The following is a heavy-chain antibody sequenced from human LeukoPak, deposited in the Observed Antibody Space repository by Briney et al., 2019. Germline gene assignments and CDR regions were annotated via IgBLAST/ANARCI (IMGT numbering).Heavy chain of an antibody. CDR2: IIPILGIA. Sequence: SVKVSCKASGGTFSSYAISWVRQAPGQGLEWMGRIIPILGIANYAQKFQGRVTITADKSTSTAYMELSSLRSEDTAVYYCARAKIAAAGANWFDPWGQGTLVTVSS. CDR3: ARAKIAAAGANWFDP. CDR1: GGTFSSYA. D-gene: IGHD6-13*01. V-gene: IGHV1-69*04. J-gene: IGHJ5*02.